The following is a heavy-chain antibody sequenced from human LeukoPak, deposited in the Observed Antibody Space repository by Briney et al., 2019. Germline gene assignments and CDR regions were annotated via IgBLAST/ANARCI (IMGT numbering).Heavy chain of an antibody. J-gene: IGHJ4*02. Sequence: PSETLSLTCAVSGGSISSGGYWSWLRQPPGKGLEWIGQIYYIGSTNYNPSFESRVIMSLDKSTNQLSLRFNSVTAADTAVYYRARHGSYSLAFWGQGALVTVSS. CDR3: ARHGSYSLAF. CDR1: GGSISSGGY. CDR2: IYYIGST. D-gene: IGHD1-26*01. V-gene: IGHV4-4*02.